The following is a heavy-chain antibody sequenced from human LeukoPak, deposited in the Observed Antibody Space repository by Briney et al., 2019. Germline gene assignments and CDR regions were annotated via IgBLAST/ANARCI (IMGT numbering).Heavy chain of an antibody. CDR2: ISNNGGST. J-gene: IGHJ3*02. D-gene: IGHD3-22*01. CDR3: AKDYTHVYYDSSDYYGGAFDI. Sequence: GGSLRLSCAASGFTFSSYAMSWVRQAPGKGLEWVSVISNNGGSTYYADSVKGRFTISRGNSKNTLYLQMNSLRAEDTDVYYCAKDYTHVYYDSSDYYGGAFDIWGQGTMATVSS. V-gene: IGHV3-23*01. CDR1: GFTFSSYA.